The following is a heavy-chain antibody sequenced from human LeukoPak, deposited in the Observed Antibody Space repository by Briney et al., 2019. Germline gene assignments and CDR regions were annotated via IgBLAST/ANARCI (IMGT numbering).Heavy chain of an antibody. V-gene: IGHV1-46*01. CDR3: ARVRDGYNDAYDI. D-gene: IGHD5-24*01. Sequence: ASVKVSCKASGYTFTGYYMHWVRQAPGQGLEWMGTINPSGGSTNYAQNFQGRVTMTRDTSTSTVYMELSSLRSEDTAVYYCARVRDGYNDAYDIWGQGTMVTVPS. CDR2: INPSGGST. J-gene: IGHJ3*02. CDR1: GYTFTGYY.